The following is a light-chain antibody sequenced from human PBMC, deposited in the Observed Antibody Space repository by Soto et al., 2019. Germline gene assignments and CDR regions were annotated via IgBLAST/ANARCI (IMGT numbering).Light chain of an antibody. CDR1: HSISSW. CDR3: QQRSDSPPIT. J-gene: IGKJ5*01. V-gene: IGKV1-5*03. CDR2: TAS. Sequence: IHITHSPSSLSASLGDIVTITCRASHSISSWLAWYQQKPGKAPKLLIYTASSLESGVPSRFSGSGSGTEFTITISSIEPEDFAVYYCQQRSDSPPITSGQGTRLEIK.